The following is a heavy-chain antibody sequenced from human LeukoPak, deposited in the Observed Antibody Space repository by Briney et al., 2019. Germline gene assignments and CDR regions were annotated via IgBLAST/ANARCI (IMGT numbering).Heavy chain of an antibody. CDR1: GGSLSGYY. J-gene: IGHJ5*02. D-gene: IGHD4-17*01. CDR2: INHRGST. CDR3: ARGVEDDYGDRGGGDWFDP. V-gene: IGHV4-34*01. Sequence: SETLSLTCAVYGGSLSGYYWSWIRQPPGKGLEWIGEINHRGSTNDNPSLKSRVTISVDTSNNYFSLRLSSVTAADTAVYYCARGVEDDYGDRGGGDWFDPWGQGTLVTVSS.